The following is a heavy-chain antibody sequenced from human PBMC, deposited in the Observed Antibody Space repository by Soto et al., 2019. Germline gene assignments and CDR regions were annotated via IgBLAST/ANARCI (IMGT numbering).Heavy chain of an antibody. D-gene: IGHD5-18*01. Sequence: ASVKVSCKASGYTFTGYYMHWVRQAPGQGLEWMGWINPNSGGTNYAQKFQGRVTMTRDTSISTAYMELSRLRSDDTAVYYCARVPSYGYSSHHFDYWGQGTLHIVSS. J-gene: IGHJ4*02. CDR2: INPNSGGT. V-gene: IGHV1-2*02. CDR1: GYTFTGYY. CDR3: ARVPSYGYSSHHFDY.